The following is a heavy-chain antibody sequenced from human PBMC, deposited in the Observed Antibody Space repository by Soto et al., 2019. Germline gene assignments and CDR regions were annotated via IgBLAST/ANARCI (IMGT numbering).Heavy chain of an antibody. J-gene: IGHJ6*02. Sequence: SVKVSCKASGGTFSSYAISWVRQAPGQGLEWMGGIIPIFGTANYAQKFQGRVTITADESTSTAYMELSSLRSEDTAVYYCARDVIGIVVVPAAKSRYYYGMGVWGQGTTVTVSS. CDR1: GGTFSSYA. V-gene: IGHV1-69*13. CDR3: ARDVIGIVVVPAAKSRYYYGMGV. D-gene: IGHD2-2*01. CDR2: IIPIFGTA.